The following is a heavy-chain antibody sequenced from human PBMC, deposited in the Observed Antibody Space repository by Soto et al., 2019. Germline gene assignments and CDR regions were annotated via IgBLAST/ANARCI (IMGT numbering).Heavy chain of an antibody. CDR3: ARGPYYDFWSGYENSKYWFDL. CDR2: INPNSGGT. CDR1: GYTFTGYY. Sequence: GASVKVSCKASGYTFTGYYMRWARQAPGQGLEWMGWINPNSGGTNYAQKFQGRDTMTRDTSISTAYMELSRLRSDVTAVDYCARGPYYDFWSGYENSKYWFDLWGQGTLVTVSS. D-gene: IGHD3-3*01. V-gene: IGHV1-2*02. J-gene: IGHJ5*02.